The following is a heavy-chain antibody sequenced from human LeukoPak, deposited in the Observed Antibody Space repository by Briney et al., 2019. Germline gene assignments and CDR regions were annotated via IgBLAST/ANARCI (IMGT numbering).Heavy chain of an antibody. D-gene: IGHD3-10*01. V-gene: IGHV4-61*02. CDR3: ASGELPNWFDP. J-gene: IGHJ5*02. CDR2: IYTSGST. CDR1: GGSISSGSYY. Sequence: SQTLSLTCTVSGGSISSGSYYWSWIRQPAGKGLEWIGRIYTSGSTNYNPSLKSRVTMSVDTSKNQFSLKLSSVTAADTAVYYCASGELPNWFDPWGQGTLVTVSS.